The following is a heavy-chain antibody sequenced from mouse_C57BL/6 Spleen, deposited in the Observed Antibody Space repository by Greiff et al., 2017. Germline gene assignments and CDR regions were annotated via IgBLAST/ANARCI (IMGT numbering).Heavy chain of an antibody. Sequence: VQLKESEGGLVQPGSSMKLSCTASGFTFSDYYMAWVRQVPEKGLEWVANINYDGSSTYYLDSLKSRFIISRDNAKNILYLQMSSLKSEDTATYYCAREESSSYGYFDVWGTGTTVTVSS. CDR2: INYDGSST. V-gene: IGHV5-16*01. D-gene: IGHD1-1*01. CDR3: AREESSSYGYFDV. J-gene: IGHJ1*03. CDR1: GFTFSDYY.